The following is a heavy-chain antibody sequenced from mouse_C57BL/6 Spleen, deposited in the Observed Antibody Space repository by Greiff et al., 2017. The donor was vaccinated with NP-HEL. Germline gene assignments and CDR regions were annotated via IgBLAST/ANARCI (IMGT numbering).Heavy chain of an antibody. V-gene: IGHV14-4*01. D-gene: IGHD4-1*01. Sequence: EVKLMESGAELVRPGASVKLSCTASGFNIKDDYMHWVKQRPEQGLEWIGWIDPENGDTEYASKFQGKATITADTSSNTAYLQLSSLTSEDTAVYYCTTSLGRDYWGQGTTLTVSS. CDR3: TTSLGRDY. CDR1: GFNIKDDY. J-gene: IGHJ2*01. CDR2: IDPENGDT.